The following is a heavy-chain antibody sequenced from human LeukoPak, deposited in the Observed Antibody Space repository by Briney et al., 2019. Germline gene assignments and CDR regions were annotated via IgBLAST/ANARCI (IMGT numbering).Heavy chain of an antibody. CDR3: ANIGVSGSYWDFDS. D-gene: IGHD1-26*01. CDR1: GYTFTDYF. V-gene: IGHV1-2*02. Sequence: GASVKVSCKPSGYTFTDYFTHWVRQAPGQGLEWMGWIDPRNGGTRYAQNFQGRVTMTRDTSISTAYMELASLTSDDTAMYYCANIGVSGSYWDFDSWGQGTLVTVSS. J-gene: IGHJ4*02. CDR2: IDPRNGGT.